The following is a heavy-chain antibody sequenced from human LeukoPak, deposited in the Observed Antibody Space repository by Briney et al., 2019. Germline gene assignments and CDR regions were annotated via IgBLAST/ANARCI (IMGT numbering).Heavy chain of an antibody. CDR3: ARDRAPSYYYDSSDYSRLFDY. D-gene: IGHD3-22*01. Sequence: ASVKVSCKASGYTFTSYAMHWVRQAPGQRLEWMGWINAGNGNTKYSQKFQGRVTITADESTSTAYMELSSLRSEDTAVYYCARDRAPSYYYDSSDYSRLFDYWGQGTLVTVSS. CDR2: INAGNGNT. V-gene: IGHV1-3*01. J-gene: IGHJ4*02. CDR1: GYTFTSYA.